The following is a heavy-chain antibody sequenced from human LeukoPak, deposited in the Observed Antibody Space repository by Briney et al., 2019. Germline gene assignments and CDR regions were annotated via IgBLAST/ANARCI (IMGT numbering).Heavy chain of an antibody. CDR3: AKDRPNQLGFSYDAFDI. D-gene: IGHD2-2*01. J-gene: IGHJ3*02. Sequence: PGGSLRLSCAASGFTFSSYAMSWVRQAPGKGLEWVSAISGSGGGTYYADSVKGRFTISRDNSKNTLYLQMNSLRAEDTAVYYCAKDRPNQLGFSYDAFDIWGQGTMVTVSS. CDR1: GFTFSSYA. CDR2: ISGSGGGT. V-gene: IGHV3-23*01.